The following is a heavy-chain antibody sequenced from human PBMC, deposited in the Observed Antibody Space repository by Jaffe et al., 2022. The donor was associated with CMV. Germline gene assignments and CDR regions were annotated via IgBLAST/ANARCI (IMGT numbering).Heavy chain of an antibody. CDR1: GGSISSYY. CDR2: IYYSGST. Sequence: QVQLQESGPGLVKPSETLSLTCTVSGGSISSYYWSWIRQPPGKGLEWIGYIYYSGSTNYNPSLKSRVTISVDTSKNQFSLKLSSVTAADTAVYYCASLRRHMIGYYYYMDVWGKGTTVTVSS. CDR3: ASLRRHMIGYYYYMDV. V-gene: IGHV4-59*01. J-gene: IGHJ6*03. D-gene: IGHD3-16*01.